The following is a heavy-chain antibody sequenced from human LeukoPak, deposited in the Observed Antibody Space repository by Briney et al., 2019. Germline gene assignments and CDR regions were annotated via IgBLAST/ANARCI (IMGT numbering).Heavy chain of an antibody. CDR2: IYYSGST. CDR3: ARVATLRCLDY. J-gene: IGHJ4*02. V-gene: IGHV4-59*12. CDR1: GGSISSYY. Sequence: PSETLSLTCTVSGGSISSYYWSWIRQPPGKGLEWIGYIYYSGSTNYNPSLKSRVTISVDTSKNQFSLKLSSVTAADTGVYYCARVATLRCLDYWGQGTLVTVSS. D-gene: IGHD4-17*01.